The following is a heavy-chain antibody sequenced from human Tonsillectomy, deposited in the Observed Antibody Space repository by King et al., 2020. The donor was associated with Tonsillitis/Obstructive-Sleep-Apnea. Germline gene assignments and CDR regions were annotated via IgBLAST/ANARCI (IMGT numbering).Heavy chain of an antibody. CDR2: ISWNSGSI. V-gene: IGHV3-9*01. CDR3: AKSKGSGFDY. Sequence: VQLVESGGGLVQPGRSLRLSCAASGFTFDDYAMHWVRQAPGKGLEWVSGISWNSGSIGYADSVKGRFTISRDNAKNSLYLQMNRLRAEDTALYYCAKSKGSGFDYWGQGTLVTVSS. CDR1: GFTFDDYA. D-gene: IGHD6-19*01. J-gene: IGHJ4*02.